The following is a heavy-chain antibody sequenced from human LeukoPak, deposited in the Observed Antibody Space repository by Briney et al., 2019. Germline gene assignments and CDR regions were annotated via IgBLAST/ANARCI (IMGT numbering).Heavy chain of an antibody. V-gene: IGHV4-59*01. J-gene: IGHJ4*02. D-gene: IGHD3-22*01. CDR2: IYYSGST. Sequence: SETLSLTCTVSGGSLSSYYWSWIRQPPGKGLEWIGYIYYSGSTNYNPSLTSRVTISVDTSKNQFSLKLSSVTAADTAGYYCARSRREYYDSCGFYYDNWGQGTLVTVSS. CDR1: GGSLSSYY. CDR3: ARSRREYYDSCGFYYDN.